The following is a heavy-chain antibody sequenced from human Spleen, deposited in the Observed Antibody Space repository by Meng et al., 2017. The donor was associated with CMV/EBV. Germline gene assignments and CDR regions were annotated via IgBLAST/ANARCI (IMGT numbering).Heavy chain of an antibody. Sequence: VQLPESGHGMGKPSETLALTCSVSGGSSRIYYWSWIRQPAGKGLEWIGHIYSSGSTNYNPSLKSRVTMSLDTSKSQFSLKLSSVTAADTAVYYCAGSGRSYWFDPWGQGTLVTVSS. D-gene: IGHD3-10*01. CDR1: GGSSRIYY. J-gene: IGHJ5*02. V-gene: IGHV4-4*07. CDR2: IYSSGST. CDR3: AGSGRSYWFDP.